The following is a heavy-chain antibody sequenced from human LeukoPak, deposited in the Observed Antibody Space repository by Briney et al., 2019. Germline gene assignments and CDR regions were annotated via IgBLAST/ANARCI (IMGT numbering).Heavy chain of an antibody. CDR1: GDSICIHIYY. V-gene: IGHV4-39*01. CDR2: VYYTGNA. D-gene: IGHD5/OR15-5a*01. Sequence: SETLSLTCAVSGDSICIHIYYWDWIRQTPGKGLEWIGAVYYTGNAYYNPSLKSRVTISVDTSDNRFSLHLSSVNAADTAIYYCARLRALSGHRGAFDIWGQGTLVTVSS. J-gene: IGHJ3*02. CDR3: ARLRALSGHRGAFDI.